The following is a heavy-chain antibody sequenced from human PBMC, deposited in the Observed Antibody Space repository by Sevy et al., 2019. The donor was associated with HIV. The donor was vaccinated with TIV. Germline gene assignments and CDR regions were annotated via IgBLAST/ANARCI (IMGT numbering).Heavy chain of an antibody. Sequence: GGSLRLSCAASGFTFSDYAIHWVRQAPGKGLEWLAVISYHGRNQFYADSVRGRFTISRDDSKNTVYLQMNSLRPDDTAVYYCVRKQFVLPFDYWGQRTLVTVSS. J-gene: IGHJ4*02. D-gene: IGHD6-6*01. CDR2: ISYHGRNQ. CDR1: GFTFSDYA. CDR3: VRKQFVLPFDY. V-gene: IGHV3-30*04.